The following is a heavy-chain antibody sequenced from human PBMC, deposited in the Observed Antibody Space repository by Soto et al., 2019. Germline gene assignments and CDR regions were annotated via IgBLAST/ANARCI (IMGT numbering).Heavy chain of an antibody. Sequence: ESLKISCKGSGYSFTSYWISWVRQMPGKGLEWMGRIDPSDSYTNYSPSFQGHVTISADKSISTAYLQWSSLKASDTAMYYCARFFVVVPAAFGGVQGSYDTYYYYGMDVWGQGTTVTVSS. CDR1: GYSFTSYW. D-gene: IGHD2-2*01. CDR3: ARFFVVVPAAFGGVQGSYDTYYYYGMDV. J-gene: IGHJ6*02. CDR2: IDPSDSYT. V-gene: IGHV5-10-1*01.